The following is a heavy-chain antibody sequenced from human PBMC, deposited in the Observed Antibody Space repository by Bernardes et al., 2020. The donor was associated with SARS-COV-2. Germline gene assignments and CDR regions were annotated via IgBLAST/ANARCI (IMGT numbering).Heavy chain of an antibody. CDR1: GYTLTELS. V-gene: IGHV1-24*01. D-gene: IGHD1-26*01. Sequence: ASVKVSCKVSGYTLTELSMHWVRQAPGKGLEWMGGFDPEDGETIYAQKFQGRVTMTEDTSTDTAYMELSSLRSEDTAVYYCATAAVVGATGWFDPWGQGTLVIVSS. CDR3: ATAAVVGATGWFDP. CDR2: FDPEDGET. J-gene: IGHJ5*02.